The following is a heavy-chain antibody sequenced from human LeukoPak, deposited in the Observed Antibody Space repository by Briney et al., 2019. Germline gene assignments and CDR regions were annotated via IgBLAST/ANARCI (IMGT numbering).Heavy chain of an antibody. V-gene: IGHV3-9*03. D-gene: IGHD6-19*01. CDR2: ISWNSGSI. J-gene: IGHJ3*02. CDR3: AKTYSSGWDDAFDI. Sequence: PGGSLRLPCAASGFTFDDYAMHWVRQAPGKGLEWVSGISWNSGSIGYADSVKGRFTIARDNAKNSLYLQMNSLRAEDMALYYCAKTYSSGWDDAFDIWGQGTMVTVSS. CDR1: GFTFDDYA.